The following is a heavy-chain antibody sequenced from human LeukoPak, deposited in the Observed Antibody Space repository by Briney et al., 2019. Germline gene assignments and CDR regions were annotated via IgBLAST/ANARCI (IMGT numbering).Heavy chain of an antibody. CDR1: GLSFSNVW. CDR3: ASFRDTDN. Sequence: GWALRLSCEVSGLSFSNVWMHWVRQAPGQGLVWVSRINTAGSTVYADPVKGRFTISRDNAKNMVYLQMNSLRAEDTAVYYCASFRDTDNWGRGTMVTVSS. J-gene: IGHJ3*01. V-gene: IGHV3-74*01. CDR2: INTAGST. D-gene: IGHD2-21*01.